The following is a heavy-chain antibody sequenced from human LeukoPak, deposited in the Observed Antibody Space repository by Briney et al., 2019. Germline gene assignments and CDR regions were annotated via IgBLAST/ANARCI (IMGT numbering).Heavy chain of an antibody. CDR3: ARGSHCTNGVCPYYYYMDV. D-gene: IGHD2-8*01. V-gene: IGHV4-59*01. J-gene: IGHJ6*03. CDR2: IYYSGST. CDR1: GGSISSYY. Sequence: SETLSLTCTVSGGSISSYYWSWIRQPPGKGLEWVGYIYYSGSTNYNPSLKSRVTISVDTSKNQFSLKLSSVTAADTAVYYCARGSHCTNGVCPYYYYMDVWGKGTTVTVSS.